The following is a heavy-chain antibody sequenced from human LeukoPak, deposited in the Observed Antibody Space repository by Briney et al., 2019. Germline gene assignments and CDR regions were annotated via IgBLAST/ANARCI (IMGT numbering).Heavy chain of an antibody. CDR2: IYWNDDK. CDR3: AHEGYCSTASCYYFDH. J-gene: IGHJ4*02. V-gene: IGHV2-5*01. D-gene: IGHD2-2*01. CDR1: GFSLSTSGVG. Sequence: ESGPTLVKPTQTLTLTCTFSGFSLSTSGVGVGWIRQPPGKALEWLGIIYWNDDKRYSPSLKSRLTLTKDTSKNQVVLTITNMDPVDTATYFCAHEGYCSTASCYYFDHWGQGTLVTASS.